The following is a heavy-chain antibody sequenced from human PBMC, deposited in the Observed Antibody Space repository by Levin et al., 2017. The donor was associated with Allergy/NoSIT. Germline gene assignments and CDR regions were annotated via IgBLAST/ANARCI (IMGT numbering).Heavy chain of an antibody. CDR2: IYYSGST. D-gene: IGHD4-17*01. J-gene: IGHJ6*02. CDR1: GGSISSSSYY. CDR3: ARGYDYGDYDLSGHGMDV. Sequence: SETLSLTCTVSGGSISSSSYYWGWIRQPPGKGLEWIGSIYYSGSTYYNPSLKSRVTISVDTSKNQFSLKLSSVTAADTAVYYCARGYDYGDYDLSGHGMDVWGQGTTVTVSS. V-gene: IGHV4-39*01.